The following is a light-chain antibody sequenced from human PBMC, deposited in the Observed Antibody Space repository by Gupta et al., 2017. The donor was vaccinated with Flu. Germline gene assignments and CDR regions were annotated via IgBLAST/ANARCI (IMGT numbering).Light chain of an antibody. V-gene: IGLV3-25*02. CDR2: KES. CDR1: ALPKQY. CDR3: QSADSSGTYVV. Sequence: SYELTQPPSVSVSPGQTARITCSGDALPKQYAYWYQQKPGQAPVLVIYKESGRPSGIPERFSGSSSGTTVTLTISGVQAEDEDDYYCQSADSSGTYVVFGGGTKLTVL. J-gene: IGLJ2*01.